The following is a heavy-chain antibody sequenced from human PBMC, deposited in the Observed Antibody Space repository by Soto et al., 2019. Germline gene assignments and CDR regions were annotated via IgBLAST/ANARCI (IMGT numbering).Heavy chain of an antibody. J-gene: IGHJ3*02. Sequence: GTSVKVSCKASGYTFTSYDINWVRHATGQGLEWMGWMNPNSGNTGYAQKFQGRVTMTKNTSISTAYTELSSLRSEDTAVYYCANHQIENAFDIWGQGTMVTV. V-gene: IGHV1-8*01. CDR1: GYTFTSYD. CDR3: ANHQIENAFDI. CDR2: MNPNSGNT.